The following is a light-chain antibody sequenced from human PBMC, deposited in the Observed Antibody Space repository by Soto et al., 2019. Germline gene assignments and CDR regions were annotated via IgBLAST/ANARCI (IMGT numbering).Light chain of an antibody. J-gene: IGLJ3*02. V-gene: IGLV1-44*01. Sequence: QSVLTQPPSASGTPGQRVTISCSGSSSNIGSNTVNWYQQLPGTAPKLLIYSNNQRHSGVPDRFSGSKSGTSASLAISGLRSVDEADYYCAAWDDSLNGRVFGGGTKLTV. CDR3: AAWDDSLNGRV. CDR1: SSNIGSNT. CDR2: SNN.